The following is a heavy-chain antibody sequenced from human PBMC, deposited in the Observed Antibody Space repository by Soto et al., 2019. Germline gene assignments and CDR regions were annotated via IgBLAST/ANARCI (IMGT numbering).Heavy chain of an antibody. J-gene: IGHJ6*02. CDR1: GDSVSSNSAA. D-gene: IGHD1-7*01. CDR2: TYYRSKWYN. CDR3: ARDPRNWNYGLPYYYYYGMDV. Sequence: SPTCSLICAISGDSVSSNSAAWDWIRQTPSRGLEWLGRTYYRSKWYNDYAVSVKSRITISVDTSKNQFSLKLSSVTAADTAVYYCARDPRNWNYGLPYYYYYGMDVWGQGTTVTVSS. V-gene: IGHV6-1*01.